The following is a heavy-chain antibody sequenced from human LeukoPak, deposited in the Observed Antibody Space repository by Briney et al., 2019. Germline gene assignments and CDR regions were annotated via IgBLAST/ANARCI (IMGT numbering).Heavy chain of an antibody. CDR2: INPNSGGT. CDR3: ARDWRPDYGDYFGDAFDI. J-gene: IGHJ3*02. CDR1: GYTFTGYY. V-gene: IGHV1-2*02. Sequence: ASVKVSCKASGYTFTGYYMHWVRQAPGQGLEWMGWINPNSGGTNYAQKFQGRVTMTRDTSISTAYMELSRLRSDDTAVYYCARDWRPDYGDYFGDAFDIWGQGTMVTVSS. D-gene: IGHD4-17*01.